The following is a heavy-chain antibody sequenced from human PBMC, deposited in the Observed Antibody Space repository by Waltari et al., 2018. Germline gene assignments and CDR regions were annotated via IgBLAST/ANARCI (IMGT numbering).Heavy chain of an antibody. D-gene: IGHD3-16*01. CDR1: GGSISSYY. V-gene: IGHV4-59*01. Sequence: ESGPGLVKPSETLSLTCTVPGGSISSYYWSWIRQPPGKGLEWIGYIYYSGSTHYNPSLKSRVTISVDTSKNQFSLKLSSVTAADTAVYYCARDSPNYVSPYYYMDVWGKGTTVTVSS. CDR2: IYYSGST. J-gene: IGHJ6*03. CDR3: ARDSPNYVSPYYYMDV.